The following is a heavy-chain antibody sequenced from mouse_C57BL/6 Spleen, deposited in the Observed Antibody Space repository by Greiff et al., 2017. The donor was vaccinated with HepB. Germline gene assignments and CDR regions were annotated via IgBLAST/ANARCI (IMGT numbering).Heavy chain of an antibody. CDR1: GFNIKDYY. V-gene: IGHV14-2*01. J-gene: IGHJ4*01. CDR3: AYYYGSSYSSYYAMDY. D-gene: IGHD1-1*01. Sequence: EVQLQQSGAELVKPGASVKLSCTASGFNIKDYYMHWVKQRTEQGLEWIGRIDPEDGETKYAPKFQGKATITADTSSNTAYLQLSSLTSEDTAVYYCAYYYGSSYSSYYAMDYWGQGTSVTGSS. CDR2: IDPEDGET.